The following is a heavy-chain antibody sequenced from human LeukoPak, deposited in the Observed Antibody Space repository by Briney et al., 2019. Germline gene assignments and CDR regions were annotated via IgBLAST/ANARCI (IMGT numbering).Heavy chain of an antibody. Sequence: GGSLRLSCAASGFSFSRYWMSWVRQAPGKGLEWVANIKQDGSEKNYVESVKGRFTISRDNAKNSLYLQTNSLRAEDTAVYYCAKGASMTTVIHWGQEPWSPSPQ. V-gene: IGHV3-7*03. D-gene: IGHD4-17*01. CDR2: IKQDGSEK. CDR3: AKGASMTTVIH. CDR1: GFSFSRYW. J-gene: IGHJ4*01.